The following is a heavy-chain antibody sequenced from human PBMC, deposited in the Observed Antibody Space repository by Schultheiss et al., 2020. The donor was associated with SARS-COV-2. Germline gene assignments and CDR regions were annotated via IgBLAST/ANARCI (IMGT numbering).Heavy chain of an antibody. Sequence: ASVKVSCKASGYTFTSYGISWVRQAPGQGLEWMGWISAYNGNTNYAQKLQGRVTMTTDTSTSTAYMELRSLRSDDTAVYYCARDLRLGYCSGGICYSPYYFDYWGQGTLVTVSS. J-gene: IGHJ4*02. CDR2: ISAYNGNT. CDR3: ARDLRLGYCSGGICYSPYYFDY. D-gene: IGHD2-15*01. V-gene: IGHV1-18*01. CDR1: GYTFTSYG.